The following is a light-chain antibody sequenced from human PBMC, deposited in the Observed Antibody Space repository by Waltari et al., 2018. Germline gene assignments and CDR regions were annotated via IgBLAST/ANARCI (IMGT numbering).Light chain of an antibody. CDR3: CSYAGSYSFV. J-gene: IGLJ1*01. V-gene: IGLV2-11*01. Sequence: QSALTQPRSVSGSPGQSATISCTGPSSDVGGYNYVSWYQPHQGKVPKLMIYDVSKRPSGVPDRFSGSKSGNTASLTISGLQAEDEADYYCCSYAGSYSFVFGTGTKVTVL. CDR2: DVS. CDR1: SSDVGGYNY.